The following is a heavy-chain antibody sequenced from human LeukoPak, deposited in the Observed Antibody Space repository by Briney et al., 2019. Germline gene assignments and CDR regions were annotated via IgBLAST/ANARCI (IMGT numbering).Heavy chain of an antibody. Sequence: ASVKVSCKASGYTFTSYGISWVRQAPGQGLEWIGWISAYNGNTNYAQKLQGRVTMTTDTSTSTAYMELRSLRSDDTAVYYCARVRGYCSSTSCYGENWFDPWGQGTLVTVSS. CDR3: ARVRGYCSSTSCYGENWFDP. J-gene: IGHJ5*02. CDR2: ISAYNGNT. D-gene: IGHD2-2*01. V-gene: IGHV1-18*04. CDR1: GYTFTSYG.